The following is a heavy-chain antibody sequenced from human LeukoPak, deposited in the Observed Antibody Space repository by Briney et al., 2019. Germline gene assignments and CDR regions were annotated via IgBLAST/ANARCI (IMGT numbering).Heavy chain of an antibody. CDR3: ARDNSGAYFDL. CDR2: INPNSGGT. J-gene: IGHJ2*01. CDR1: GYTFTGYY. D-gene: IGHD6-25*01. V-gene: IGHV1-2*04. Sequence: ASVKVSCKASGYTFTGYYMHWVRQAPGQGLEWMGWINPNSGGTNYAQKFQGWVTMTRDTSISIAYMELSRLRSDDTPVYYCARDNSGAYFDLWGRGTLVTVSS.